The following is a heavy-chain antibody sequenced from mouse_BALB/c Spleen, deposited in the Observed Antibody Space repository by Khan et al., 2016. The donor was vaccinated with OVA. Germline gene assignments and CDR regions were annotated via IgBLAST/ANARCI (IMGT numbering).Heavy chain of an antibody. Sequence: LVESGGGLVKPGGSLKLSCAASGITFSSYAVSWIRKTPEKRLEWVASINSGGSTYYSDGVNGRITISRDDARNSLYLRMGSLRSEDTAMYYCTRLVDYWGQGTSITGCS. CDR2: INSGGST. CDR1: GITFSSYA. CDR3: TRLVDY. J-gene: IGHJ4*01. V-gene: IGHV5-6-5*01.